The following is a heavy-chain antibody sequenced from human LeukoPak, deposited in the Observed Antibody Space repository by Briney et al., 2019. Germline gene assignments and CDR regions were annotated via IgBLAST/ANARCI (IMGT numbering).Heavy chain of an antibody. D-gene: IGHD6-6*01. CDR2: IDWDDDK. V-gene: IGHV2-70*04. J-gene: IGHJ4*02. Sequence: SGPTLVSPTQTLTLTCTFSGFSLSTSGTRVNWIRQPPGKALEWLARIDWDDDKFYSTSLKPRLTISKDTSKNQVVLTMTNMDPADTATSYCTLISADSGSSPFDYWGQGTLVTVSS. CDR3: TLISADSGSSPFDY. CDR1: GFSLSTSGTR.